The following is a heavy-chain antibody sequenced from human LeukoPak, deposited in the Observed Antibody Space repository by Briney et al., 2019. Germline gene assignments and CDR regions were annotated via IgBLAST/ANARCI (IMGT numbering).Heavy chain of an antibody. D-gene: IGHD1-1*01. J-gene: IGHJ4*02. Sequence: SETLSLTCTVSGGSIGRSSYNWAWIRQPPGKGLEWIGSIYYSGITYYNPSLKSRVAISIDTSKNQFSLRLNSVTAADSAVYYCAKSKYGRHHDDWGQGTLVTVSS. V-gene: IGHV4-39*07. CDR1: GGSIGRSSYN. CDR3: AKSKYGRHHDD. CDR2: IYYSGIT.